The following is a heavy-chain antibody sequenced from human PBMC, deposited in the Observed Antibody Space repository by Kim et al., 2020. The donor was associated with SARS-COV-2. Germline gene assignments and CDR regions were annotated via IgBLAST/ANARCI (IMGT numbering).Heavy chain of an antibody. CDR2: INHSGST. D-gene: IGHD3-22*01. CDR1: GGSFSGYY. Sequence: SETLSLTCAVYGGSFSGYYWSWIRQPPGKGLEWIGEINHSGSTNYNPSLKSRVTISVDTSKNQFSLKLSCVTAADTTVYYCASRAIYDSSGYYYFDYWGQGTLVTVSS. J-gene: IGHJ4*02. V-gene: IGHV4-34*01. CDR3: ASRAIYDSSGYYYFDY.